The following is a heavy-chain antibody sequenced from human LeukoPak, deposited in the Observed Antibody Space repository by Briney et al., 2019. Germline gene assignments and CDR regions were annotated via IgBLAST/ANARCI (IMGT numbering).Heavy chain of an antibody. CDR1: GGTFSSYA. J-gene: IGHJ4*02. D-gene: IGHD1-7*01. CDR3: AVITGTTRSLDPDFDY. Sequence: GASVKVSCKASGGTFSSYAISWVRQAPGQGLEWMGGIIPIFGTANYAQKFQGRVTITADESTSTAYMELSSLRSEDTAVYYCAVITGTTRSLDPDFDYWGQGTLVTVSS. V-gene: IGHV1-69*13. CDR2: IIPIFGTA.